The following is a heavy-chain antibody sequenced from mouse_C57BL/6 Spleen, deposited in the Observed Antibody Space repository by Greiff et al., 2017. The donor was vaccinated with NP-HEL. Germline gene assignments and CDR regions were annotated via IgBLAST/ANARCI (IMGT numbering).Heavy chain of an antibody. J-gene: IGHJ3*01. Sequence: EVQLVESGGGLVKPGGSLKLSCAASGFTFTDYGMHWVRQAPEKGLEWVAYISSGSSTSYYADTVKGSFTISRDNAKKTLFLQMTSLRSEDTAMYYCAGSRGQLRLDGFDYWGQGTLVTVSA. CDR1: GFTFTDYG. V-gene: IGHV5-17*01. D-gene: IGHD3-2*02. CDR2: ISSGSSTS. CDR3: AGSRGQLRLDGFDY.